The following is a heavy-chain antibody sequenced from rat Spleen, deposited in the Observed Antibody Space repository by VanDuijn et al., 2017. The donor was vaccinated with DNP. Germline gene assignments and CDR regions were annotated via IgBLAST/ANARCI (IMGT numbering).Heavy chain of an antibody. CDR1: GFTFNNYW. Sequence: EVQLVESGGGLVQPGRSLKLSCVASGFTFNNYWMTWIRQVPGKGLEWVASITSSGGSTYYPDSVKGRFTISRDNAKNTLYLQMDSLRSEDTATYYCTTDAAYWGQGTLVTVSS. CDR2: ITSSGGST. J-gene: IGHJ3*01. V-gene: IGHV5-31*01. CDR3: TTDAAY.